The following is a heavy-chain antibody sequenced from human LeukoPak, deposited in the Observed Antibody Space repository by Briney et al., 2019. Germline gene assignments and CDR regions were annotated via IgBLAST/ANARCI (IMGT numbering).Heavy chain of an antibody. V-gene: IGHV3-21*01. D-gene: IGHD5-24*01. Sequence: GGSLRLSCAASGFTFSSYMMTWVRQAPGKGLEWVSSISSSSSYIYFADSVKGRFTISRDNARKSMYLQMNSLRAEDTAVYYCAREGDGYTDPFDYWGQGTLVTASS. J-gene: IGHJ4*02. CDR2: ISSSSSYI. CDR3: AREGDGYTDPFDY. CDR1: GFTFSSYM.